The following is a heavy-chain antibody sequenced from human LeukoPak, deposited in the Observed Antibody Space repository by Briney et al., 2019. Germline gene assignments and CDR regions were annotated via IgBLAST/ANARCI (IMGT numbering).Heavy chain of an antibody. J-gene: IGHJ4*02. CDR2: ISGTSSTI. V-gene: IGHV3-48*01. CDR3: ARGFDY. CDR1: GFTFSSYE. Sequence: GGSLRLSCAASGFTFSSYEMNWVRQAPGKGLEWVSYISGTSSTIHYADSVKGRFTISRDSAKNSLYLQMNSLRVEDTAVYYCARGFDYWGQGTLVTVSS.